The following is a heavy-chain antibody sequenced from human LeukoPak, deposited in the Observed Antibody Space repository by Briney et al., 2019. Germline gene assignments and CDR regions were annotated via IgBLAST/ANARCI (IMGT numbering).Heavy chain of an antibody. V-gene: IGHV4-34*01. D-gene: IGHD3-10*01. J-gene: IGHJ4*02. CDR1: GGSFSGYY. CDR2: INHSGST. CDR3: ARGKGTYYYGSGTSDY. Sequence: SSETLSLTCAVYGGSFSGYYWSWIRQPPGKGLEWIGEINHSGSTNYNPSLKSRVTISVDTSKNQFSLKLSSVTAADTAVYYCARGKGTYYYGSGTSDYWGQGTLVTVSS.